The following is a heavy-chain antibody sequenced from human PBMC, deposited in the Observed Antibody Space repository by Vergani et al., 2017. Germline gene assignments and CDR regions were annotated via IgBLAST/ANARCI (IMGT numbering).Heavy chain of an antibody. CDR3: ARDHRGQQLATREWYNWFDP. CDR2: ISTSGST. CDR1: GGSISSGSYY. D-gene: IGHD6-13*01. V-gene: IGHV4-61*02. Sequence: QVQLQESGPGLVKPSQTLSLTCTVSGGSISSGSYYWSWIRQPAGKGLEWIGRISTSGSTHYNPSLQSRVTISVDTSKNQFSLKLSSVTAADTAVYYCARDHRGQQLATREWYNWFDPWGQGTLVTVSS. J-gene: IGHJ5*02.